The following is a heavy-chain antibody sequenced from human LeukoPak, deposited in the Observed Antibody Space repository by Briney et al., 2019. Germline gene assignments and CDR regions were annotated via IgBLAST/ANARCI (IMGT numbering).Heavy chain of an antibody. CDR3: AARIAAAGQIDY. Sequence: SETLSLTCAVYGVSFSGYYWSWIRQPPGKGLEWIGEINHSGSTNLHPSLKSRVTISLDTSKNQFSLKLSSVTAADSAVYYCAARIAAAGQIDYWGQGTLVTVSS. V-gene: IGHV4-34*01. D-gene: IGHD6-13*01. J-gene: IGHJ4*02. CDR1: GVSFSGYY. CDR2: INHSGST.